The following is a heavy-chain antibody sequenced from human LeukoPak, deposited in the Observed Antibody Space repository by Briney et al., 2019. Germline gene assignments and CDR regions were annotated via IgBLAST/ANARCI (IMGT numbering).Heavy chain of an antibody. V-gene: IGHV1-69*13. CDR1: GGTFSSYA. CDR3: ASCPGPCYYYHGMDV. Sequence: SVKVSCKASGGTFSSYAISWVRQAPGQGLEWMGGIIPIFGTANYAQKFQGRVTITADESTSTAYMELSSLRSEDTAVYYCASCPGPCYYYHGMDVWGQGTTVTVSS. J-gene: IGHJ6*02. CDR2: IIPIFGTA.